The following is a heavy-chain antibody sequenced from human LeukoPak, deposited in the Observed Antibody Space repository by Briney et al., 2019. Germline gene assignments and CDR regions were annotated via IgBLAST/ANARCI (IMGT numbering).Heavy chain of an antibody. Sequence: SEPLSLTCTVSGGSISSYYWSWIRQPPGKGLEWIGYSHYSGSASYSPSLKSRVTTSVDTSKNQFSLKLRSVTAADTAVYYCARHSAGTTYDYWGQGTLVTVSS. CDR1: GGSISSYY. V-gene: IGHV4-59*08. CDR2: SHYSGSA. CDR3: ARHSAGTTYDY. D-gene: IGHD1-7*01. J-gene: IGHJ4*02.